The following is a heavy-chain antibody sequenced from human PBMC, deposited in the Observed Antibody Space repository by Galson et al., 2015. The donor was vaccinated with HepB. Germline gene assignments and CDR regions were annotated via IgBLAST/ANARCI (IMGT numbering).Heavy chain of an antibody. V-gene: IGHV3-23*01. J-gene: IGHJ6*02. Sequence: SLRLSCAASGFTFSSYAMSWVRQAPGKGLEWVSAISGSGGSTYYADSVKGRFTISRDNSKNTLYLQMNSLRAEDTAVYYCACTLPSPGFRSGWYPPHGMDVWGQGTTVTVSS. CDR3: ACTLPSPGFRSGWYPPHGMDV. D-gene: IGHD6-19*01. CDR1: GFTFSSYA. CDR2: ISGSGGST.